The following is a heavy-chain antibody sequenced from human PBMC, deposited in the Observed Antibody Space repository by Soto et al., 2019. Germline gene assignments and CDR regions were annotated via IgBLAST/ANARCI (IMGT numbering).Heavy chain of an antibody. CDR2: ISYDGSNK. D-gene: IGHD3-22*01. CDR1: GFTFSSYG. CDR3: ASGGEDYYDSSGGSFDY. V-gene: IGHV3-30*03. J-gene: IGHJ4*02. Sequence: GGSLRLSCAASGFTFSSYGMHYVRQAPGQGLEWVALISYDGSNKYYADSVKGRFTISRDNSKNTLYLQMNSLRAEDTAVYYCASGGEDYYDSSGGSFDYWGQGTLVTVSS.